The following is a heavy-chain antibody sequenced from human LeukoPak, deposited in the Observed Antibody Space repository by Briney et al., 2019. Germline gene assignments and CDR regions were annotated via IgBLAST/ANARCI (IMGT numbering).Heavy chain of an antibody. CDR2: INHSGST. CDR3: ARGLSPRINMVRGVRPPFRGVFDY. J-gene: IGHJ4*02. V-gene: IGHV4-34*01. D-gene: IGHD3-10*01. CDR1: GGSFSGYY. Sequence: SETLSLTCAVYGGSFSGYYWSGLRQPPGKGLEWLGEINHSGSTNYNTSLKSRVTLSVDTSKNQFSLKLSSVTAADTAVYYCARGLSPRINMVRGVRPPFRGVFDYWGQGTLVTVSS.